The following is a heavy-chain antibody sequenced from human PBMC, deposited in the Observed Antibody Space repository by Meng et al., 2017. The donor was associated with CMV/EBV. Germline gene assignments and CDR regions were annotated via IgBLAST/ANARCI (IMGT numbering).Heavy chain of an antibody. V-gene: IGHV3-21*01. CDR2: ISSSSSYI. CDR1: GFTFSSYS. J-gene: IGHJ6*02. Sequence: ETLSLTCAASGFTFSSYSMNWVRQAPGKGLEWVSSISSSSSYIYYADSVKGRFTISRDNAKNSLYLQMNSLRAEDTAVYYCARYCSSTSCLYYYGMDVWGQGTTVTVSS. D-gene: IGHD2-2*01. CDR3: ARYCSSTSCLYYYGMDV.